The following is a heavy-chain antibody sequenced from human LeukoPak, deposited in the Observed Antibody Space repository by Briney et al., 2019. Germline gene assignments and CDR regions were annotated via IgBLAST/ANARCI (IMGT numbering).Heavy chain of an antibody. V-gene: IGHV3-23*01. J-gene: IGHJ4*02. CDR1: GFTFSSYA. CDR2: ISGGAGST. Sequence: GGSLRLSCAASGFTFSSYAMSWVRQAPGKGLEWVSAISGGAGSTYYADSVKGRFAISRDNSKNTLYLQMNSLRAEDTAVYYCAKDGPGSGYTYWGQGTLVTVSS. CDR3: AKDGPGSGYTY. D-gene: IGHD3-10*01.